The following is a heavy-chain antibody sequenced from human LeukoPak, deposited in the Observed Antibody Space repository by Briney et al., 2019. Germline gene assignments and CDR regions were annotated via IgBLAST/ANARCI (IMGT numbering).Heavy chain of an antibody. J-gene: IGHJ1*01. CDR1: GFTLSSYA. CDR3: AKARSSGRDISFQH. Sequence: GGSLRLSCAASGFTLSSYAMSWVRQPPGKGLEWVSATSGSGDSTYYGDSVKGRFTISRDNSKNTVFLQMNSLRAEDTAVYYCAKARSSGRDISFQHWGQGTLVIVSS. V-gene: IGHV3-23*01. CDR2: TSGSGDST. D-gene: IGHD6-19*01.